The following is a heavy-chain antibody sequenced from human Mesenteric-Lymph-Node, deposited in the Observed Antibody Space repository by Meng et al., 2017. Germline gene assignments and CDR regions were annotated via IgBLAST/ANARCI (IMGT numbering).Heavy chain of an antibody. J-gene: IGHJ3*01. Sequence: SETLSLTCTVSGGAMTSNYYWACIRLPPGAGLGWTAIIHYSGYTHDTSPHKSRDTISINTSKNQFSLMLNAVTAADTAMYYCARAAFCDGDCFSLRKFAFDLWGQGAMVTVSS. CDR3: ARAAFCDGDCFSLRKFAFDL. D-gene: IGHD2-21*01. V-gene: IGHV4-39*07. CDR2: IHYSGYT. CDR1: GGAMTSNYY.